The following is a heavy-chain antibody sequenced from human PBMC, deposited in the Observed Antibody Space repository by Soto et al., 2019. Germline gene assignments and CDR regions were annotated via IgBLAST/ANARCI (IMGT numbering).Heavy chain of an antibody. V-gene: IGHV4-30-4*01. D-gene: IGHD6-19*01. CDR3: AREAVPEFEHYGMDV. J-gene: IGHJ6*02. CDR2: IYYSGST. CDR1: GDSISSRDHY. Sequence: SETLSLTCTVSGDSISSRDHYWNWVRQPPGKGLEWIGYIYYSGSTYYNPSLKSRIIISVDTSKNQLSLKLRSVTAADTAVYYCAREAVPEFEHYGMDVWGQGHAVTVSS.